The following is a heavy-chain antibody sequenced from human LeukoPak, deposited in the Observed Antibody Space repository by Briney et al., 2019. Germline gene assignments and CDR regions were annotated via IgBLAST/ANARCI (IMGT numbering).Heavy chain of an antibody. CDR2: INHSGST. V-gene: IGHV4-34*01. Sequence: PSETLSLTCTVSGGSISGYYWSWIRQPPGKGLEWIGEINHSGSTNYNPSLKSRVTISVDTSKNQFSLKLSSVTAADTAVYYCARSPPSYQLPRHYFDYWGQGTLVTVSS. CDR1: GGSISGYY. CDR3: ARSPPSYQLPRHYFDY. J-gene: IGHJ4*02. D-gene: IGHD2-2*01.